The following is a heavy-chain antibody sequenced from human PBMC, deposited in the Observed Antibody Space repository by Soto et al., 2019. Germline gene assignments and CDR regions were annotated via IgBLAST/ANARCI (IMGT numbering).Heavy chain of an antibody. CDR2: ISYDGSNK. D-gene: IGHD6-13*01. CDR1: GFPFGAIG. J-gene: IGHJ4*02. V-gene: IGHV3-30*18. CDR3: AKDVSSSWYGFDY. Sequence: PGGSRRLSFAASGFPFGAIGLHWFRQVPGKGLEWVAVISYDGSNKYYADSVKGRFTISRDNSKNTLYLQMNSLRAEDTAVYYCAKDVSSSWYGFDYWGQGTLVTVSS.